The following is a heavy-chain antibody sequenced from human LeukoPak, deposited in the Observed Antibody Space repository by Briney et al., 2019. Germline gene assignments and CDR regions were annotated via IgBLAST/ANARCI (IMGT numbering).Heavy chain of an antibody. CDR3: AKLEGGDAFDI. V-gene: IGHV3-30*18. J-gene: IGHJ3*02. D-gene: IGHD3-16*01. CDR2: ISYDGSNK. CDR1: GFTFSSYG. Sequence: PGGSLRLSCAASGFTFSSYGMHWVRQAPGKGLEWVAVISYDGSNKYYADSVKGRFTISRDNSKNTLYLQMNSLRAEDTAVYYCAKLEGGDAFDIWGQGTMVIVSS.